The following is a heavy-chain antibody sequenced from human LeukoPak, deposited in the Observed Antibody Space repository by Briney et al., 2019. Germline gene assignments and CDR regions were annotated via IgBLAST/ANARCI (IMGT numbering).Heavy chain of an antibody. CDR1: GFTFNRYA. CDR2: ISGRNDST. V-gene: IGHV3-23*01. Sequence: GGSLRLSCAASGFTFNRYAMSWVRQAPGKGLEWVSAISGRNDSTKYADSVKGRFTISRDNSRNTLFLQMNSLRAEDTAVYYCARRYCTSTTCFFYMDVWGRGTTVTVSS. D-gene: IGHD2-2*01. J-gene: IGHJ6*04. CDR3: ARRYCTSTTCFFYMDV.